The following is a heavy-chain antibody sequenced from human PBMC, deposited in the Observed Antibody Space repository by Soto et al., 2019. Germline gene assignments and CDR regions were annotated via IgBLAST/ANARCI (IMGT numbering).Heavy chain of an antibody. V-gene: IGHV4-59*08. D-gene: IGHD2-8*01. CDR3: ARHGNGFFAY. Sequence: SETLSLTCTVSGDSNSNYYWSWIRQPPGKGLEWIGYIYYSGSTNYNPSLKSRVTISIDTSKNQLSLKLSSVTAADTAVYYCARHGNGFFAYWGPGTLVTVSS. CDR2: IYYSGST. CDR1: GDSNSNYY. J-gene: IGHJ4*02.